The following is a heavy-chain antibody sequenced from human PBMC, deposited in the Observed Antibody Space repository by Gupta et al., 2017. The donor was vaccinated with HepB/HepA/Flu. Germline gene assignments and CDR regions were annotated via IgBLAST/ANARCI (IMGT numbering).Heavy chain of an antibody. CDR3: TTDLAPRYGDSHYYYYGMDV. Sequence: EVQLVESGGGLVKPGGSLRLSCAASGFTFSNAWMSWVRQAPGKGLEWVGRIKSKTDGGTTDYAAPVKGRFTISRDDSKNTLYLQMNSLKTEETAVYYCTTDLAPRYGDSHYYYYGMDVWGQGTTVTVSS. CDR1: GFTFSNAW. V-gene: IGHV3-15*01. CDR2: IKSKTDGGTT. J-gene: IGHJ6*02. D-gene: IGHD3-9*01.